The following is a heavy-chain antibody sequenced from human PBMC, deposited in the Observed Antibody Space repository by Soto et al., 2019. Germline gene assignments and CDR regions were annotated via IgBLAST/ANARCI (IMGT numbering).Heavy chain of an antibody. CDR1: GGSVSSGSYY. CDR3: ARVRSGQRVVAFDI. CDR2: FYYTGST. J-gene: IGHJ3*02. V-gene: IGHV4-61*01. D-gene: IGHD2-2*01. Sequence: QVQLQESGPGLVKPSETLSLTCTVSGGSVSSGSYYWSWIRQPPGMGLECIAYFYYTGSTNYNPSLESRVTISVDTSKNQFSLKLNSVTAADTAVYYCARVRSGQRVVAFDIWGQGTMVTVSS.